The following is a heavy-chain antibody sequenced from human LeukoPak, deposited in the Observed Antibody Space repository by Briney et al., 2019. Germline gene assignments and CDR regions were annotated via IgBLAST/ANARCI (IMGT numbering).Heavy chain of an antibody. CDR2: IRHDEANE. Sequence: PGGSLRLSCVASGFTFSSYAMSWVRQAPGKGLEWVALIRHDEANEYYADSVQGRFTISRDTSKNTLYLQMKSLRAEDTADCAKEYTPSSPLGELDSWGQGTLVTVSS. CDR3: EYTPSSPLGELDS. J-gene: IGHJ4*02. V-gene: IGHV3-30*02. D-gene: IGHD6-6*01. CDR1: GFTFSSYA.